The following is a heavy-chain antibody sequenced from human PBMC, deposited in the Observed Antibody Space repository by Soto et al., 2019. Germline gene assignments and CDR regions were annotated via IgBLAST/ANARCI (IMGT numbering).Heavy chain of an antibody. D-gene: IGHD6-19*01. Sequence: ASVKGSCKGSGYTLNNDGVGWVRQAPGQGLEWMGWISAHNGNTNYAQKLQGRVTMTTDTSTSTAYMELRSLGSDDTAVYYCARDLAVAGDDPWGQGTLVTVSS. CDR1: GYTLNNDG. CDR3: ARDLAVAGDDP. J-gene: IGHJ5*02. V-gene: IGHV1-18*01. CDR2: ISAHNGNT.